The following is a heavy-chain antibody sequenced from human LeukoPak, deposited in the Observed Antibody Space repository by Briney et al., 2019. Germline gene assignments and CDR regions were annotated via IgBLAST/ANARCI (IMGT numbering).Heavy chain of an antibody. J-gene: IGHJ4*02. D-gene: IGHD5-12*01. CDR2: ISAYNCNT. CDR1: GYTVTSYG. Sequence: GAPVKVCCKAAGYTVTSYGITSGGESPRQAREWRRWISAYNCNTNYAQKLQGRVTMTTDTSTSTAYMELRRLRSDDTAVYYCARTVSGIVATPRDFDYWGQGTLVTVSS. V-gene: IGHV1-18*01. CDR3: ARTVSGIVATPRDFDY.